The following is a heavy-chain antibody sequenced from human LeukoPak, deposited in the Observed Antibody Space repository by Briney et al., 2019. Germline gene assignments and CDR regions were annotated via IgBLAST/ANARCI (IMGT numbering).Heavy chain of an antibody. V-gene: IGHV1-2*02. D-gene: IGHD2-2*01. CDR1: GGTFSSYA. CDR2: INPNSGGT. Sequence: ASVKVSCKASGGTFSSYAISWVRQAPGQGLEWMGWINPNSGGTNYAQKFQGRVTMTRDTSISTAYMELSRLRSDDTAVYYCASLDIVVVPAAGYYYMDVWGKGTTVTVSS. J-gene: IGHJ6*03. CDR3: ASLDIVVVPAAGYYYMDV.